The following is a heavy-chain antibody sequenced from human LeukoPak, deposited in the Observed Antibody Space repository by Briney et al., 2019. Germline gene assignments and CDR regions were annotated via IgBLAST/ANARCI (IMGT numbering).Heavy chain of an antibody. J-gene: IGHJ4*02. D-gene: IGHD6-19*01. CDR3: AGSSSYSSGWYMIDY. V-gene: IGHV1-18*01. Sequence: ASVKVSCKASGYTFTCYGISWVRQAPGQRLEWMGWISAYNENTNYAQKLQGRVTMTTDTSTSTAYMELRSLRSDDTAVYYCAGSSSYSSGWYMIDYWGQGTLVTVSS. CDR1: GYTFTCYG. CDR2: ISAYNENT.